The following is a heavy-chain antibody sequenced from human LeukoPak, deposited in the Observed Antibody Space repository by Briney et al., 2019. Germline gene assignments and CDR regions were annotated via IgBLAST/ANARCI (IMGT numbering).Heavy chain of an antibody. D-gene: IGHD7-27*01. CDR2: INSGGSGT. Sequence: GGSLRLSCTASGFAFSSNWMHWVRQTPGKGLVWVSRINSGGSGTSYAASVEGRFTISRDNAKNTLYLQMNSLRVEDTAVYYCATSLGPLTEYWGQGTLVTVSS. CDR3: ATSLGPLTEY. CDR1: GFAFSSNW. V-gene: IGHV3-74*01. J-gene: IGHJ4*02.